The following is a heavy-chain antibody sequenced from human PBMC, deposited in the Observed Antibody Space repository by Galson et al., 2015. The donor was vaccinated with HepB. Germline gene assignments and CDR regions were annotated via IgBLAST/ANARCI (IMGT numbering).Heavy chain of an antibody. V-gene: IGHV3-7*03. J-gene: IGHJ4*02. CDR1: GFTFSSYW. D-gene: IGHD3-10*01. Sequence: SLRLSCAASGFTFSSYWMSWVRQAPGKGLEWVANIKQDGSEKYYVDSVKGRFTISRDNAKNSLYLQMNSLRAEDTAVYYCARSGFPLMVRGAIIGRDYFDYWGQGTLVTVSS. CDR2: IKQDGSEK. CDR3: ARSGFPLMVRGAIIGRDYFDY.